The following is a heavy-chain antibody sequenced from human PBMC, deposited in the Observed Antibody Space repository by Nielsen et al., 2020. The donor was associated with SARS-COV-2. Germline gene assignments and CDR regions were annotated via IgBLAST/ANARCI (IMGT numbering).Heavy chain of an antibody. D-gene: IGHD3-10*01. CDR2: INTNTGNP. Sequence: ASVKASCKASGYTFTSYAMNWVRQAPGQGLEWMGWINTNTGNPTYAQGFTGRFVFSLDTSVSTAYLQISSLKAEDTAVYYCARPRYYYGSGSYYYYYGMDVWGQGTTVTVSS. J-gene: IGHJ6*02. CDR3: ARPRYYYGSGSYYYYYGMDV. CDR1: GYTFTSYA. V-gene: IGHV7-4-1*02.